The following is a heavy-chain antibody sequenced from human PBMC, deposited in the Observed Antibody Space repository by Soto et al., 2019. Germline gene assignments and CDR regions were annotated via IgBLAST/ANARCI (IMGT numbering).Heavy chain of an antibody. CDR2: IYYSGST. CDR3: ARARGGTWLRLDYGMDV. CDR1: GGSISSYY. J-gene: IGHJ6*02. D-gene: IGHD5-12*01. Sequence: QVQLQESGPGLVKPSETLSLTCTVSGGSISSYYWSWIRQPPGKGLEWIGYIYYSGSTNYNPSLNVRVTLSVDTSKNPFSRKVSAVTAADTAVYYWARARGGTWLRLDYGMDVWGQGTTVTVSS. V-gene: IGHV4-59*01.